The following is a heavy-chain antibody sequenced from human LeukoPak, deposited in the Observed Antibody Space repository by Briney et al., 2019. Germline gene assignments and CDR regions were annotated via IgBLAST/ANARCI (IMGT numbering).Heavy chain of an antibody. CDR3: ARVRYYYDSSGYYPVLGY. J-gene: IGHJ4*02. CDR1: GYTFTGYY. CDR2: INPNSGGT. V-gene: IGHV1-2*02. Sequence: ASVKVSCKASGYTFTGYYMHWVRQAPGQGLEWMGWINPNSGGTNYAQKFQGRVTMTRDTSISTAYMELSRLRSDDTAVYYCARVRYYYDSSGYYPVLGYWGQGTLVTVSS. D-gene: IGHD3-22*01.